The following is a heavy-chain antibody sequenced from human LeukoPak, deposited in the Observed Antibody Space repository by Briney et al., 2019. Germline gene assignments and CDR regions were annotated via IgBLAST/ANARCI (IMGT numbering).Heavy chain of an antibody. CDR2: IKQDGSEK. Sequence: GGSLRLSCAASGFTFSSYWMSWVRQAPGKGLEWVANIKQDGSEKYYVDSVKGRFTISRDNAKNSLYLQMNSLRAEDTAVYYCARAPPGYYDSSDYYYDGYYYMDVWGKGTTVTVSS. J-gene: IGHJ6*03. D-gene: IGHD3-22*01. CDR1: GFTFSSYW. CDR3: ARAPPGYYDSSDYYYDGYYYMDV. V-gene: IGHV3-7*01.